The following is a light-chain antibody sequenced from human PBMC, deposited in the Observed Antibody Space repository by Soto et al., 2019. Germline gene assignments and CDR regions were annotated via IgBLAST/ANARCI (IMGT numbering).Light chain of an antibody. Sequence: DIQMTQSPSSLSASVGDRVTITCRASQSISSYLNWYQQKPGKAPKLLIYAASSLQSGVPSRFSGIGSGTDFTLTISSLQPEYFATYYCQQSYRTPRTVGQGPKV. CDR2: AAS. J-gene: IGKJ1*01. CDR1: QSISSY. CDR3: QQSYRTPRT. V-gene: IGKV1-39*01.